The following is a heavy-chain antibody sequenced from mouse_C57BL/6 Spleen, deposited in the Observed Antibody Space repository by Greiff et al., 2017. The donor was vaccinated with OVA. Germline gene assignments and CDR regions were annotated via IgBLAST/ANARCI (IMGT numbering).Heavy chain of an antibody. D-gene: IGHD1-1*01. V-gene: IGHV1-9*01. J-gene: IGHJ4*01. Sequence: QVQLQQSGAELMKPGASVKLSCKATGYTFTGYWIEWVKQRPGHGLEWIGEILPGSGSTNYNEKFKGKATFTADTSSNTAYMQRSSLTTEDSAIYYCARRAYYGSSSYYAMDYWGQGTSVTVSS. CDR1: GYTFTGYW. CDR2: ILPGSGST. CDR3: ARRAYYGSSSYYAMDY.